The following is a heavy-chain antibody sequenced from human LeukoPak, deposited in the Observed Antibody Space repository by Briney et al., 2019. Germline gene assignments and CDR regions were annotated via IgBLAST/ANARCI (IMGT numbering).Heavy chain of an antibody. J-gene: IGHJ5*02. Sequence: ASVKVSCKASGYTFTSFDINWVRQATGQGLEWMGWMNPNSGNTGYAQKFQGRVTMTRNTSISTAYMELSSLRSEDTAVYYCARAPPAYCSGGSCYSGSAWFAPWGQGTLVTVSS. CDR2: MNPNSGNT. V-gene: IGHV1-8*01. CDR3: ARAPPAYCSGGSCYSGSAWFAP. D-gene: IGHD2-15*01. CDR1: GYTFTSFD.